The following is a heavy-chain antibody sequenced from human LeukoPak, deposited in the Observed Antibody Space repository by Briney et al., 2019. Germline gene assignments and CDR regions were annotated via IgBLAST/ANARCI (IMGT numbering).Heavy chain of an antibody. CDR1: GGSISSGGYY. CDR3: ARCYGSGSYPYNWFDP. V-gene: IGHV4-30-4*08. D-gene: IGHD3-10*01. Sequence: SETLSLTCTVSGGSISSGGYYWSWIRQHPGKGLEWIGYIYYSGSTYYNPSLKSRVTISVDTSKNQFSLKLSSVTAADTAVYYCARCYGSGSYPYNWFDPWGQGTLVTVSS. J-gene: IGHJ5*02. CDR2: IYYSGST.